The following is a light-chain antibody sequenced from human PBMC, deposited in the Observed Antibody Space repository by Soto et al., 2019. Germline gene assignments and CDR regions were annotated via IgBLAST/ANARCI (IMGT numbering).Light chain of an antibody. CDR2: GAS. V-gene: IGKV3-20*01. J-gene: IGKJ4*01. CDR3: QPYAGSPFA. Sequence: EIVLTQSPGTLSLSPGERATLSCRASQSVSSTYLAWYQQRPGQAPRLLIYGASSRATGIPDRFRGSGSGTDFTLTISRLAPADVAVYYCQPYAGSPFAFGGGTKVEIK. CDR1: QSVSSTY.